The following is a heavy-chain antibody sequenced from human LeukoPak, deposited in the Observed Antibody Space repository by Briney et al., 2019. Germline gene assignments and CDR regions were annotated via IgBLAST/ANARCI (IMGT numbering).Heavy chain of an antibody. CDR3: ARFTTTYYFDH. D-gene: IGHD3-22*01. CDR2: ISSGSTYI. J-gene: IGHJ4*02. V-gene: IGHV3-21*01. CDR1: GXTFSHYT. Sequence: GGSLRLSCAASGXTFSHYTINWVRQAPGKGLEWVSSISSGSTYIYYADSVKGRFTISRDNAKNSLFLQMNRLRAEDTAVYYCARFTTTYYFDHWGQGTLVTVSS.